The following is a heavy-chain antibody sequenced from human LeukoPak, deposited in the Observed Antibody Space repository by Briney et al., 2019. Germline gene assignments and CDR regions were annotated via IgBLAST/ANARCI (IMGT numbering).Heavy chain of an antibody. D-gene: IGHD3-10*01. V-gene: IGHV3-23*01. CDR2: ISGSGGST. Sequence: PGGSLRLSCAASGFTFRGYAMSWVREAPGKGRGWGSAISGSGGSTYYADSVKGRFTISRDNSKNTLYLQMNSLRAEDTAVYYCAKSVPITMVRGVISYFDYWGQGTLVTVSS. CDR1: GFTFRGYA. CDR3: AKSVPITMVRGVISYFDY. J-gene: IGHJ4*02.